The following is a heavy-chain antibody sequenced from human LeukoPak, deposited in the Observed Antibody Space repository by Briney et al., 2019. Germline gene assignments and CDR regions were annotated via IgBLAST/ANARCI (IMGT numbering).Heavy chain of an antibody. Sequence: GGSLRLSCAASGLTFDDYAMHWVRQAPGKGLEWVSLISGDGGSTYYADSVKGRFTISRDNSKNSLYLQMNSLRTEDTALYYCAKTGTYYDSSGYYYLDYFDYWGQGTLVTVSS. D-gene: IGHD3-22*01. CDR2: ISGDGGST. V-gene: IGHV3-43*02. J-gene: IGHJ4*02. CDR3: AKTGTYYDSSGYYYLDYFDY. CDR1: GLTFDDYA.